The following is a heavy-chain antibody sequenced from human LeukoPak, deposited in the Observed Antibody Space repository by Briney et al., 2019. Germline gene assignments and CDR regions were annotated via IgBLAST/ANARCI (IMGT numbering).Heavy chain of an antibody. V-gene: IGHV3-30-3*01. CDR2: ISYDGSNK. CDR3: ARDGNSVYCTNGVCYTGIDY. Sequence: GGSLRLSCVASGFTFSSYAMHWVRQAPGKGLEWVALISYDGSNKYYADSVKGRFTISRDNSKNTLYLQMNSLRAEDTAVYYCARDGNSVYCTNGVCYTGIDYWGQGTLVTVSS. J-gene: IGHJ4*02. CDR1: GFTFSSYA. D-gene: IGHD2-8*01.